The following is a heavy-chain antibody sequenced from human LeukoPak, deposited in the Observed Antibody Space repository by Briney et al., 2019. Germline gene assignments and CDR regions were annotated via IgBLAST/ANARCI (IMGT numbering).Heavy chain of an antibody. CDR1: GYFISSGYY. V-gene: IGHV4-38-2*02. Sequence: SETLSLTCTVSGYFISSGYYWGWIRQPPGKGLQWIGSINHSGSTNYNPSLKSRVTISVDTSKNQFSLNLSSVTAADTAVYYCARPMVRGVMANAFDIWGQGTMVTVSS. CDR2: INHSGST. J-gene: IGHJ3*02. D-gene: IGHD3-10*01. CDR3: ARPMVRGVMANAFDI.